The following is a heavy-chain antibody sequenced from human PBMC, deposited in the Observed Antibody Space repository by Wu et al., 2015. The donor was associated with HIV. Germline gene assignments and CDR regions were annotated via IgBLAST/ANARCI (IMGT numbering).Heavy chain of an antibody. CDR1: GYTFTGYY. J-gene: IGHJ6*02. Sequence: QVQLVQSGAEVKKPGASVKVSCKASGYTFTGYYMHWVRQAPGQGLEWMGWINPNSGGTNYVQKFQGRVTMTRDTSISTAYMELSRLRSDDTAIYYCARAAGYSGYFYAMDVWGQGTTVTVSS. V-gene: IGHV1-2*02. D-gene: IGHD5-12*01. CDR2: INPNSGGT. CDR3: ARAAGYSGYFYAMDV.